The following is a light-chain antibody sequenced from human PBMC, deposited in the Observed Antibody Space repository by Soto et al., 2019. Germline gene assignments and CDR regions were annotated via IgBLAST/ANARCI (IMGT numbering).Light chain of an antibody. J-gene: IGKJ5*01. Sequence: EIVLTQSPATLSLSPGERATLSCRASQSVSRYLAWYQQKPGQAPRLLIYDASNRATGIPARFSGSGSGTDFTLTITRLEPEDFAVYYCQQRNSWPPITFGQGTRLENK. V-gene: IGKV3-11*01. CDR2: DAS. CDR3: QQRNSWPPIT. CDR1: QSVSRY.